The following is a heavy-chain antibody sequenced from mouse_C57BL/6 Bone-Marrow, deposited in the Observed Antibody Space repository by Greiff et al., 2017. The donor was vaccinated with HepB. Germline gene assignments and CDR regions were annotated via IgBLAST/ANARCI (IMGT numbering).Heavy chain of an antibody. V-gene: IGHV1-19*01. CDR1: GYTFTDYY. Sequence: EVQLQQSGPVLVKPGASVKMSCKASGYTFTDYYMNWVKQSHGKSLEWIGVINPYNGGTSYNQKFKGKATLTVDKSSSTAYMELNSLTSEDSAVYYCASSYYSNSWFAYWGQGTLVTVSA. CDR3: ASSYYSNSWFAY. CDR2: INPYNGGT. D-gene: IGHD2-5*01. J-gene: IGHJ3*01.